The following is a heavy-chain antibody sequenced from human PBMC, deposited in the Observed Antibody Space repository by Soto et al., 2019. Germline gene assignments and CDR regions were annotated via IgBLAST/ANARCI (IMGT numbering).Heavy chain of an antibody. V-gene: IGHV1-2*02. CDR1: GYVFTSNY. CDR3: ARLRWPIFDP. CDR2: VSPISGGA. Sequence: QVQLVQSGAEVKKPGASVKVSCKASGYVFTSNYIRWVRQAPGQGLEWVGWVSPISGGAKYAPSLQGRVTLTRDTTINTVYMELTGLRPDDTAIYYCARLRWPIFDPWGQGTLVTVSS. J-gene: IGHJ5*02. D-gene: IGHD4-17*01.